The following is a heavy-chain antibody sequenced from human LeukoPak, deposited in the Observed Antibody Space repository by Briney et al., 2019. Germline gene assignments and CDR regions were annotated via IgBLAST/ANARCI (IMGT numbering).Heavy chain of an antibody. CDR1: GFTLTSSA. D-gene: IGHD2-21*01. J-gene: IGHJ4*02. Sequence: SVKVSCKASGFTLTSSAMRWVRQARGQRVERIGWIVVGSGNTNYAQKFQERVTITRDMATSTAYMEVSRLRSEDTAVYYCAAYCGGDCLNDYWGQGTLVTVSS. CDR3: AAYCGGDCLNDY. CDR2: IVVGSGNT. V-gene: IGHV1-58*02.